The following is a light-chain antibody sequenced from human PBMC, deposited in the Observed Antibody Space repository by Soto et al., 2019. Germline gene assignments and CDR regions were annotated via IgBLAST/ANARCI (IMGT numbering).Light chain of an antibody. J-gene: IGKJ5*01. CDR1: QGISNY. Sequence: DIQMTQSPSSLSAFVGDRVTITCRASQGISNYVAWFQQKPGKAPKSLIYDASSLQSGVPSKFSGSGSGTDFTLTIRSLQPADCATYYCQQYDSYPITFGQGTRLEIQ. V-gene: IGKV1-16*02. CDR3: QQYDSYPIT. CDR2: DAS.